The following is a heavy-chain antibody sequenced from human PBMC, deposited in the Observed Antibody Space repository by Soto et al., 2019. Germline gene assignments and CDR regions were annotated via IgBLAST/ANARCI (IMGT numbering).Heavy chain of an antibody. CDR3: ASGVEDIVVVPAAPRRYFDC. CDR1: GGTFSSYA. V-gene: IGHV1-69*01. J-gene: IGHJ4*02. D-gene: IGHD2-2*01. CDR2: ISPIFGTA. Sequence: QVQLVQSGAEVKKPGSSVKVSCKASGGTFSSYAISWVRQAPGQRLEWMGGISPIFGTANYAQKFQGRVTITADESTSTAYMELSSLRSEDTAVDYCASGVEDIVVVPAAPRRYFDCWGQGTLVTVSS.